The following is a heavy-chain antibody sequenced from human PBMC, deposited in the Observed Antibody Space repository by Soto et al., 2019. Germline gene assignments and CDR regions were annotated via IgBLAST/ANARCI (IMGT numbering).Heavy chain of an antibody. Sequence: GASVKVSCKASGYTFTNYGISWVRQAPGQGLEWMGWISAYNGNTNYAQKFQGRVTMTTETSTTTAYMELRSVRSDDTAVYYCATEWSHYCSSTSCYVTWFDPWGQGTLVTVSS. J-gene: IGHJ5*02. D-gene: IGHD2-2*01. CDR3: ATEWSHYCSSTSCYVTWFDP. CDR1: GYTFTNYG. V-gene: IGHV1-18*01. CDR2: ISAYNGNT.